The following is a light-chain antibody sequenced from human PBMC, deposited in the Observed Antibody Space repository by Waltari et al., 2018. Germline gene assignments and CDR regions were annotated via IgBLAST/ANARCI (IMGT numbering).Light chain of an antibody. CDR1: QSISSD. CDR3: QQSYSTPLT. V-gene: IGKV1-39*01. CDR2: AAS. J-gene: IGKJ4*01. Sequence: IQMTQSPSSLSASVGDRVPLTCPDSQSISSDLNWNKQKPGKAPKLLIYAASSLQSGVPSRFSGSGSGTDFTLTISSLQPEDFATYYCQQSYSTPLTFGGGTKVEIK.